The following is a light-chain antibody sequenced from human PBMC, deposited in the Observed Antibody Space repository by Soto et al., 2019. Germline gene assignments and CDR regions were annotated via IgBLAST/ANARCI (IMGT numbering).Light chain of an antibody. Sequence: QSVLTQTPSASGTPGQRVNISCSGSSSNIGSNNVNWYQQLPGTAPKLLIYSNNQRPSGVPDRFSGSKSGTSASLAISGLQSEDEADYYCEAWDDSLNGVVLGGGTQLTVL. CDR3: EAWDDSLNGVV. V-gene: IGLV1-44*01. CDR2: SNN. J-gene: IGLJ2*01. CDR1: SSNIGSNN.